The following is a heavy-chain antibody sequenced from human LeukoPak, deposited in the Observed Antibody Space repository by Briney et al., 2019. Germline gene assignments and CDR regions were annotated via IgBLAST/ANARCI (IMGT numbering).Heavy chain of an antibody. V-gene: IGHV4-38-2*02. J-gene: IGHJ4*02. CDR3: ARDHDSSGWYNY. D-gene: IGHD6-19*01. CDR1: GFTFSDYY. Sequence: PGGSLRLSCAASGFTFSDYYMSWIRQPPGKGLEWIGSIYYSGSTYYNPSLRSRVTISVDTSKNQFSLKLSSVTAADTAVYYCARDHDSSGWYNYWGQGTLVTVSS. CDR2: IYYSGST.